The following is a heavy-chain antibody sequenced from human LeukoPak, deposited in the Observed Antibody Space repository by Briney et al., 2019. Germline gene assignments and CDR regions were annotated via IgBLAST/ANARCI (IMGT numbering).Heavy chain of an antibody. V-gene: IGHV3-30*18. CDR2: ISYEGGTQ. D-gene: IGHD3-10*01. J-gene: IGHJ5*02. Sequence: GGSLRLSCAASGITFSTYAMSWVRQAPGKGLEWVAVISYEGGTQHYADSVKGRFIISRDNPRNTLYLQMNILRTEDTAVYYCAKEGTPQVSTWYDLWGQGTQVIVSS. CDR3: AKEGTPQVSTWYDL. CDR1: GITFSTYA.